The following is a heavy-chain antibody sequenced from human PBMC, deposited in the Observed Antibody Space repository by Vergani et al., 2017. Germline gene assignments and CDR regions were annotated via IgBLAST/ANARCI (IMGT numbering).Heavy chain of an antibody. CDR1: GFTFDDYA. Sequence: EVQLVESGGGLVQPGRSLRLSCAASGFTFDDYAMHWVRQAPGKGLEWVSAISGSGGSTYYADSVKGRFTISRDNSKNTLYLQMNSLRAEDTAVYYCARAMSGSYGESFDYWGQGTLVTVSS. CDR3: ARAMSGSYGESFDY. J-gene: IGHJ4*02. V-gene: IGHV3-23*04. CDR2: ISGSGGST. D-gene: IGHD1-26*01.